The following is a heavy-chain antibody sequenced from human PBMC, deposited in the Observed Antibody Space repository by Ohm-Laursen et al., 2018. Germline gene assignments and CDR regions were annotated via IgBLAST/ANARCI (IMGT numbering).Heavy chain of an antibody. CDR3: AKDRAEVTPFYFYGVDV. CDR2: ISGSGGST. CDR1: GFTFSSYA. Sequence: SLRLSCSASGFTFSSYAMSWVRQAPGKGLEWVSAISGSGGSTYYADSGKGRFTISRDNSKNTLYLQMNSLRAEDKAVYYCAKDRAEVTPFYFYGVDVWGQGTTVTVSS. J-gene: IGHJ6*02. V-gene: IGHV3-23*01. D-gene: IGHD4-23*01.